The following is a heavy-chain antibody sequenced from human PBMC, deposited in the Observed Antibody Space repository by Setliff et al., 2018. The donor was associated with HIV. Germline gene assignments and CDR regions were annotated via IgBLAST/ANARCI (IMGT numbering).Heavy chain of an antibody. CDR3: AREACSGGSCYGEFDY. D-gene: IGHD2-15*01. J-gene: IGHJ4*02. Sequence: ASVKVSCKASGYTFTSYAMHWVRQAPGQRLEWMGWITVGDGNTKYSQKFQGRVTITRDTSASTAYMELSSLRSEDTAVYYCAREACSGGSCYGEFDYWGQGTLVTVSS. V-gene: IGHV1-3*01. CDR1: GYTFTSYA. CDR2: ITVGDGNT.